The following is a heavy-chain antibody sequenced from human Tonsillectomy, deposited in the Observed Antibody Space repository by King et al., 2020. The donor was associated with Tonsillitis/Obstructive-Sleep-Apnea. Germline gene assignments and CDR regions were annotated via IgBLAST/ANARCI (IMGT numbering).Heavy chain of an antibody. Sequence: TLKESGPTLVKPTQTLTLTCTFSGFSPSTSGVGVGWIRQPPGKALEWLALIYWDDDKRYSPSLKSRLSITKDTSKKQVVLTMTNMDPVDTATYYCALSCHCNSISCHSWFDPWGQGTLVTVSS. CDR3: ALSCHCNSISCHSWFDP. CDR2: IYWDDDK. V-gene: IGHV2-5*02. J-gene: IGHJ5*02. D-gene: IGHD2/OR15-2a*01. CDR1: GFSPSTSGVG.